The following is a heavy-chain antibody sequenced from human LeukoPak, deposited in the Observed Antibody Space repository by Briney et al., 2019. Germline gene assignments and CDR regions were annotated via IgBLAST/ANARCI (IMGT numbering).Heavy chain of an antibody. Sequence: SETLSLTCAVSGGSISSGGYSWSWIRQPPGKGLEWIGYIYHSGSTYYNPSLKSRVTISVDRSKNQSSLKLSSVTAADTAVYYCARGAGGSYYDFWSGYYHNWFDPWGQGTLVTVSS. J-gene: IGHJ5*02. D-gene: IGHD3-3*01. CDR3: ARGAGGSYYDFWSGYYHNWFDP. CDR1: GGSISSGGYS. CDR2: IYHSGST. V-gene: IGHV4-30-2*01.